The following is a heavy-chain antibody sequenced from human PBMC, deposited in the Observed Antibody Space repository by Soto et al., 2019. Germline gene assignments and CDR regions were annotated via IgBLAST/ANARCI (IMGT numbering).Heavy chain of an antibody. J-gene: IGHJ6*02. CDR2: VSGYNGDT. Sequence: VKVSCKASGYTFSRYGISWVRQAPGQGLEWMGWVSGYNGDTKYAQKVQGRVTMTIDTSTYTAYMELRSLTSDDTAKYYCAKNGQPPYYYYGMDVWGQGTTVTVSS. CDR3: AKNGQPPYYYYGMDV. V-gene: IGHV1-18*01. D-gene: IGHD2-8*01. CDR1: GYTFSRYG.